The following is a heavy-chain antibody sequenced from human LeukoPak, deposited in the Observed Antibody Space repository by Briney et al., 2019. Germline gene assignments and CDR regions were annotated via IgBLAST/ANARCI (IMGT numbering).Heavy chain of an antibody. V-gene: IGHV3-21*01. D-gene: IGHD5-12*01. Sequence: GGSLRLSCAASGFTFGSNSMNWVRQAPGKGLEWVSSISSSSSYIYYGDSVKGRFTISRDNAKDSLYLQMNSLRAEDTAVYYCARDYEIYWGQGTLVTVSS. J-gene: IGHJ4*02. CDR2: ISSSSSYI. CDR1: GFTFGSNS. CDR3: ARDYEIY.